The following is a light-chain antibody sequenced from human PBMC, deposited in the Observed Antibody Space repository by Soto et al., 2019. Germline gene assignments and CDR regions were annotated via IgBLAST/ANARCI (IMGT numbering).Light chain of an antibody. CDR3: QQRSNWPPIT. CDR1: QSVGSRL. CDR2: GAA. J-gene: IGKJ5*01. V-gene: IGKV3D-20*02. Sequence: ILLTQSPCTLSVSPGERATLSCRATQSVGSRLLAWYQQKPGQAPRLLIYGAANRATGGPDRCSGSGSGTDLTLTISSLETEDVAVYYCQQRSNWPPITFGQGTRLEIK.